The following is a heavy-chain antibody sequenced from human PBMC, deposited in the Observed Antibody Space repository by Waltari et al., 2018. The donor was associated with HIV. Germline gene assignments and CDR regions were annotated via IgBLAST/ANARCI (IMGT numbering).Heavy chain of an antibody. Sequence: EVQVVETGGGLIQPGGSLRLSCAASGFTVSSSYMSWVRQGPGKWLVWVSIINNDGTTYYTDSVKGRFTISRDNSKNTLYLQMNSLRAEDTALYYCARANYDFRYYFRYWGQGTLLTVSS. CDR3: ARANYDFRYYFRY. CDR1: GFTVSSSY. D-gene: IGHD3-3*01. V-gene: IGHV3-53*02. CDR2: INNDGTT. J-gene: IGHJ4*02.